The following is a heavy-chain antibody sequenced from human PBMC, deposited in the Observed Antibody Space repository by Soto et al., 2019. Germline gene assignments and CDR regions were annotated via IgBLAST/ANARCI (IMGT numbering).Heavy chain of an antibody. J-gene: IGHJ6*02. CDR3: TGESYKVGMVRGVIIGPPRNYYGMDV. Sequence: SETLSLTCTVSGGSVSSGSYYWSWIRQPPGKGLEWIGYIYYSGSTNYNPSLKSRVTISVDTSKNQFSLKLSSVTAADTAVYYCTGESYKVGMVRGVIIGPPRNYYGMDVWGQGTTVTVSS. D-gene: IGHD3-10*01. V-gene: IGHV4-61*01. CDR1: GGSVSSGSYY. CDR2: IYYSGST.